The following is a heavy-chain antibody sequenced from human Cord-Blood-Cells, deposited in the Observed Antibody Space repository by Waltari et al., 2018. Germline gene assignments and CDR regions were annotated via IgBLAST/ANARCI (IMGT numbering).Heavy chain of an antibody. V-gene: IGHV3-23*01. CDR1: GFTFRSSA. D-gene: IGHD4-17*01. Sequence: EVQLLESGGGLVQPGGTLRLSWPASGFTFRSSAMSWVRQAAGKGLAWVSAISGSGGSTYYADSVKGRFTISRDNSKNTLYLQMNSLRAEDTAVYYCAKDLGYGGNSDYWGQGTLVTVSS. CDR3: AKDLGYGGNSDY. J-gene: IGHJ4*02. CDR2: ISGSGGST.